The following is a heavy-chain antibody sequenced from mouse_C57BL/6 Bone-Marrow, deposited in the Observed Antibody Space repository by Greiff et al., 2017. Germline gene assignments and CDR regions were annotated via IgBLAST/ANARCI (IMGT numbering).Heavy chain of an antibody. D-gene: IGHD1-2*01. CDR1: GFTFSDYG. V-gene: IGHV5-17*01. J-gene: IGHJ2*01. CDR2: ISSGSSTI. CDR3: ARMNYGGDFDY. Sequence: EVMLVESGGGLVKPGGSLKLSCAASGFTFSDYGMHWVRQAPEKGLEWVAYISSGSSTIYYADTVKGRCTISRDNAKNTLFLQRTSLRSEDTAMYYCARMNYGGDFDYWGQGTTLTVSS.